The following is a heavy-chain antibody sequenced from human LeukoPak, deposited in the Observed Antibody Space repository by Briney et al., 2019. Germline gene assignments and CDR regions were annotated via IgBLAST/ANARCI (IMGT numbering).Heavy chain of an antibody. CDR2: IWYDGSNK. V-gene: IGHV3-33*06. D-gene: IGHD6-6*01. CDR3: AKDESIAAPVPFDY. CDR1: GFTFSSYG. Sequence: GRSLRLSCAASGFTFSSYGMHWVRQAPGKGLEWVSLIWYDGSNKYYADSVKGRFTISRDNSKNTLYLQMNSLRAEDTAVYYCAKDESIAAPVPFDYWGQGTLVTVSS. J-gene: IGHJ4*02.